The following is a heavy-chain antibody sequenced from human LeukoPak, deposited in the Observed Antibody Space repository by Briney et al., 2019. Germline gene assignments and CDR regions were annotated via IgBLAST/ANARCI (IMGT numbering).Heavy chain of an antibody. J-gene: IGHJ4*02. CDR3: AKGYCSGGSCYSVGDFDY. D-gene: IGHD2-15*01. CDR1: GVTFSSYG. Sequence: GGSLRLSCVASGVTFSSYGMHWVRQAPGKGLEWVAVISYDGSNKYYEDSVKGRFTISRDNSKNTLYLQMNSLRAEDTAVYYCAKGYCSGGSCYSVGDFDYWGQGTLVTVSS. CDR2: ISYDGSNK. V-gene: IGHV3-30*18.